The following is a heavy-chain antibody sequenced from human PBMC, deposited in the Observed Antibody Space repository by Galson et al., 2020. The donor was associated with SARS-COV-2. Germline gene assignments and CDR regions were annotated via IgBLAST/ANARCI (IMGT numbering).Heavy chain of an antibody. V-gene: IGHV3-30*18. Sequence: GGSLRLSCAASGFSFSSYGMHWVRQAPGKGLEWVAIVSSDGTKKDYGDSVKGRFTISRDNSIDTLYLQMNSLRVEDTAVYYCAKIARGVYTGYDYVSDTFDIWGQGTKVTVTS. CDR3: AKIARGVYTGYDYVSDTFDI. CDR1: GFSFSSYG. J-gene: IGHJ3*02. D-gene: IGHD5-12*01. CDR2: VSSDGTKK.